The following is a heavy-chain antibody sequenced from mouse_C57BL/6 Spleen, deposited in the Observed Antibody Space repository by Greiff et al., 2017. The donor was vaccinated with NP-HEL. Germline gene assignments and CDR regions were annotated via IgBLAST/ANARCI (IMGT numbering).Heavy chain of an antibody. CDR1: GYTFTSYW. V-gene: IGHV1S81*02. Sequence: QVQLQQPGAELVKAGASVKMSCKASGYTFTSYWMHWVKQRLGQGLEWFAETNPTNGRTYYNEKFKSKATLTVDKSSSTAYMLLSGPTFEDSAVYYCARIQKLVTTYFDNWGQGTTLTVSS. CDR2: TNPTNGRT. CDR3: ARIQKLVTTYFDN. J-gene: IGHJ2*01. D-gene: IGHD2-5*01.